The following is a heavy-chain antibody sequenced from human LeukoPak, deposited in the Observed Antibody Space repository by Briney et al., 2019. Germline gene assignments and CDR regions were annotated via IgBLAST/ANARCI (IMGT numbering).Heavy chain of an antibody. D-gene: IGHD5-24*01. V-gene: IGHV1-69*04. CDR2: IIPILGIA. Sequence: GASVKVSCKASGGTFSSYAISWVRQAPGQGLEWTGRIIPILGIANYAQKFQGRVTITADKSTSTAYMELSSLRSEDTAVYYCARDRDGYNYRDYWGQGTLVTVSS. J-gene: IGHJ4*02. CDR1: GGTFSSYA. CDR3: ARDRDGYNYRDY.